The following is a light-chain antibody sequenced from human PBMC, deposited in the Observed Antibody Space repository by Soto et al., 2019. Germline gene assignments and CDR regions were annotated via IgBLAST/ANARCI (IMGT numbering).Light chain of an antibody. CDR3: QQYHSSPQT. V-gene: IGKV4-1*01. J-gene: IGKJ1*01. Sequence: DIVMIQSPDSLAVSLGERATINCKSSQSILYTSNNKNYLAWYQQKPGQPPKLLLYWASTRESGVPDRFSGSGSGTDFTLTISSLQVEDVAVYYCQQYHSSPQTFGQGTRVEIK. CDR1: QSILYTSNNKNY. CDR2: WAS.